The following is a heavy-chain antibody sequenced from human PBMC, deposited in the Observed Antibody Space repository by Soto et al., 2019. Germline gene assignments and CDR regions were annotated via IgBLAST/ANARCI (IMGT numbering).Heavy chain of an antibody. Sequence: GCLTLSCAASRSTLNNHYVDWASQAPRKGMEWVGRNRNKANSDNTEYGSSVKGRFTISRDDSKNSMYLQMNSLKTEDTAVYYCTRSYSGIDIYAFDIWGQGTLVTVSS. CDR1: RSTLNNHY. CDR3: TRSYSGIDIYAFDI. CDR2: NRNKANSDNT. J-gene: IGHJ3*02. V-gene: IGHV3-72*01. D-gene: IGHD1-26*01.